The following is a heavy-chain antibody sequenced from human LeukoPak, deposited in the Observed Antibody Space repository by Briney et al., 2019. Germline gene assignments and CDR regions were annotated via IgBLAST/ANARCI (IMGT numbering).Heavy chain of an antibody. Sequence: GGSLRLSCAASGFTFSDYGMSWVRQAPGKGLEWGLAISGSGDSKYYADSMKGRFTISRDNSKNTLYLQMNSLRAEDTAVYSCAKMYYDFVWGRPDVYYFDYWGQGTLVTVSS. CDR2: ISGSGDSK. D-gene: IGHD3-16*01. CDR1: GFTFSDYG. V-gene: IGHV3-23*01. CDR3: AKMYYDFVWGRPDVYYFDY. J-gene: IGHJ4*02.